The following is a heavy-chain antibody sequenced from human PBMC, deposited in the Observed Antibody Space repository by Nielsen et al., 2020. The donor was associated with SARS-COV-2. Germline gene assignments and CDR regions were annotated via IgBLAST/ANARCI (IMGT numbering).Heavy chain of an antibody. CDR2: IIPIFGTA. CDR3: ARGVALPYGYFDY. D-gene: IGHD5-12*01. V-gene: IGHV1-69*13. CDR1: GYTFTSYA. Sequence: SVKVSCKASGYTFTSYAMHWVRQAPGQRLEWMGGIIPIFGTANYAQKFQGRVTITADESTSTAYMELSSLRSEDTAVYYCARGVALPYGYFDYWGQGTLVTVSS. J-gene: IGHJ4*02.